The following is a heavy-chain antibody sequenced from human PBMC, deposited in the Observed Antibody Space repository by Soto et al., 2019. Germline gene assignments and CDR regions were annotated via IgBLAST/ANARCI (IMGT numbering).Heavy chain of an antibody. CDR1: GFTFSAHY. V-gene: IGHV3-11*01. CDR3: ARDPQPYSYIGLDV. CDR2: ISDTSGTI. Sequence: GGSLSLSCEASGFTFSAHYMSWIRQAPGKGLEWVSYISDTSGTIYYADSVRGRFTISRDNAKNSLSLQMNSLRADDTAVYYCARDPQPYSYIGLDVWGQGTTVTVSS. J-gene: IGHJ6*02.